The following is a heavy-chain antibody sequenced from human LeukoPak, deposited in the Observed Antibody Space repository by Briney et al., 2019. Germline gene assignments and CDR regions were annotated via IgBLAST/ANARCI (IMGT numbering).Heavy chain of an antibody. Sequence: GRSLRLSCAASGFTFCSYGMQWFRQAPDKGLEWVAAISNDGSNKYYADSVKGRFTISRDNSKTTLYLQMNSLRAEDTAVYYCAKVDIVATIDAGRLVDYWGQGTLVTVSS. CDR3: AKVDIVATIDAGRLVDY. CDR1: GFTFCSYG. J-gene: IGHJ4*02. V-gene: IGHV3-30*18. D-gene: IGHD5-12*01. CDR2: ISNDGSNK.